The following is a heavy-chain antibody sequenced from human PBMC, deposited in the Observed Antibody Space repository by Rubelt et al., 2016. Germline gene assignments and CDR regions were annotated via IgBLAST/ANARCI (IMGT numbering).Heavy chain of an antibody. J-gene: IGHJ4*02. CDR3: ARFAIGGHSSGYLFDY. CDR1: GYTFTGYY. Sequence: QVQLVQSGAEVKKPGASVKVSCKASGYTFTGYYMHWVRQAPGQGLEWMGWINPNSGGTNYAPKLKGRVTMTRDTSISTAYMELSRLRSDDTAVYYCARFAIGGHSSGYLFDYWGQGTLVTVSS. CDR2: INPNSGGT. D-gene: IGHD3-22*01. V-gene: IGHV1-2*02.